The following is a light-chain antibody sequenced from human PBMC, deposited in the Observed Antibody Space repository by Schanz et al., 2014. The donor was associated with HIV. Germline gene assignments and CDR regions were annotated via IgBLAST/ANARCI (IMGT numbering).Light chain of an antibody. J-gene: IGLJ2*01. CDR2: DVS. CDR1: SSDVATYNY. V-gene: IGLV2-14*03. Sequence: QSALTQPASVSGSPGQSITFSCTGTSSDVATYNYVSWYQQHPGKAPKLMIYDVSNRPSGVSNRFSGSKSGNAASLTISGLQAGDEADYYCSSYTSSSTLEFGGGTKLTVL. CDR3: SSYTSSSTLE.